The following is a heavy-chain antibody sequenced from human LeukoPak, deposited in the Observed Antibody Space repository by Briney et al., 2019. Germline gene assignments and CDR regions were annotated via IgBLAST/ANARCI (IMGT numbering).Heavy chain of an antibody. J-gene: IGHJ4*02. Sequence: PSETLSLTCAGSGGAFTGYYWSWIRQPPGKGLEWIGEINHSGATNYNPSLKSRVTISVDTSKNQFSLRLTSVSAADPGVYYCATPTRGGIAVTGTFGHWGQGTQVTVSS. CDR2: INHSGAT. V-gene: IGHV4-34*01. D-gene: IGHD6-19*01. CDR3: ATPTRGGIAVTGTFGH. CDR1: GGAFTGYY.